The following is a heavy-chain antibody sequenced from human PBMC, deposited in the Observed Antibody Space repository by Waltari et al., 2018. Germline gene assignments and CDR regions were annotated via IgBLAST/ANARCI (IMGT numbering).Heavy chain of an antibody. CDR2: ISSSSSTI. D-gene: IGHD1-1*01. J-gene: IGHJ4*02. Sequence: EVQLVESGGGLVQPGGSLRLSCAASGFTFSSYSMNWVRQGPGKGLEWVSYISSSSSTIYYADSVKGRFTISRDNAKNSLYLQMNSLRAEDTAVYYCARDTIPRGGLEADYWGQGTLVTISS. CDR1: GFTFSSYS. V-gene: IGHV3-48*04. CDR3: ARDTIPRGGLEADY.